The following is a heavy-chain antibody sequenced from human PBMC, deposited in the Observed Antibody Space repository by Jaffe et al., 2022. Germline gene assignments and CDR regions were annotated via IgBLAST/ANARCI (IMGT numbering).Heavy chain of an antibody. CDR3: TTGLGYDYGDYGEDY. V-gene: IGHV3-15*01. CDR2: IKSKTDGGTT. D-gene: IGHD4-17*01. Sequence: EVQLVESGGGLVKPGGSLRLSCAASGFTFSNAWMSWVRQAPGKGLEWVGRIKSKTDGGTTDYAAPVKGRFTISRDDSKNTLYLQMNSLKTEDTAVYYCTTGLGYDYGDYGEDYWGQGTLVTVSS. CDR1: GFTFSNAW. J-gene: IGHJ4*02.